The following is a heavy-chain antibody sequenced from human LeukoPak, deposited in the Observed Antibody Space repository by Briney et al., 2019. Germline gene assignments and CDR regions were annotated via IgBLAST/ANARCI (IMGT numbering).Heavy chain of an antibody. V-gene: IGHV3-48*01. J-gene: IGHJ4*02. D-gene: IGHD6-19*01. Sequence: TGGSLRLSCVASGFTFSTYSMNWVRQAPGKGLEWVSYISGTSNTIYYADSVKGRFTTSRDNAKNSLYLQVNSLRAEDTAIYYCARDLGSYSSGWYMGFDYWGQGTLVTVSS. CDR3: ARDLGSYSSGWYMGFDY. CDR2: ISGTSNTI. CDR1: GFTFSTYS.